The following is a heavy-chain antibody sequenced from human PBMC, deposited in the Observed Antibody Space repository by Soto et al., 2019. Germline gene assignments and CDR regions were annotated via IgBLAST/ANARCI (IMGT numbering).Heavy chain of an antibody. CDR1: GDSITGDNW. CDR2: IHHSGAS. CDR3: ATQGFYRMGV. Sequence: QVQLQESGPGLVQPSGTLSLTCAVSGDSITGDNWWSWVRQPPGKGLEWIGEIHHSGASNYNPSPKSRVTISVAKSTNQFSPKLTSVTAADTVMFYCATQGFYRMGVWGRGTTVTVSS. J-gene: IGHJ6*02. V-gene: IGHV4-4*02.